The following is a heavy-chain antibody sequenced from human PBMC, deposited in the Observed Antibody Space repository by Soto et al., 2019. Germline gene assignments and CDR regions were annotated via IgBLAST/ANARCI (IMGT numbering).Heavy chain of an antibody. CDR2: ISYDGSNK. V-gene: IGHV3-30-3*01. D-gene: IGHD1-20*01. J-gene: IGHJ4*02. Sequence: QVQLVESGGGVVQPGRSLRLSCAASGFTFSSYAMHRVRQAPGKGLEWVAVISYDGSNKYYADSVKGRFTISRDNSKNTLYLQMNSLSAEDTAVYYCASGSHNSLFDYWGQGTLVTVSS. CDR1: GFTFSSYA. CDR3: ASGSHNSLFDY.